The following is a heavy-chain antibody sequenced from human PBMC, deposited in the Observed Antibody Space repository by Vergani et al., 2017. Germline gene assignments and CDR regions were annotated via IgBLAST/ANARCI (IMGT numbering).Heavy chain of an antibody. J-gene: IGHJ4*02. D-gene: IGHD3-22*01. Sequence: QVQLQESGPGLVKPSQTLSLTCSVSGDSISSGVYYWNWIRQHPGKGLELIGYIYSTGSTHHNPSLRRRINMSVDTSKNQFSRKLNSVTAADTAIYYWARMGGYDEGDAFRIGYFDSWGPGILVTVSS. CDR3: ARMGGYDEGDAFRIGYFDS. CDR2: IYSTGST. V-gene: IGHV4-31*03. CDR1: GDSISSGVYY.